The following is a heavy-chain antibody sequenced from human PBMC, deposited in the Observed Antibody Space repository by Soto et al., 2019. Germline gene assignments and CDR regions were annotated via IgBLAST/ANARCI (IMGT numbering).Heavy chain of an antibody. D-gene: IGHD4-17*01. CDR2: IYSGGST. Sequence: QPGGSLRLSCAASGFTVISNYMSWVRQAPGKGLEWVSVIYSGGSTYYADSVKGRFTISRDNSKNTLYLQMNSLRAEDTAVYYCAREDYGGNAGWFDPWGQGTLVTVSS. CDR3: AREDYGGNAGWFDP. V-gene: IGHV3-53*01. CDR1: GFTVISNY. J-gene: IGHJ5*02.